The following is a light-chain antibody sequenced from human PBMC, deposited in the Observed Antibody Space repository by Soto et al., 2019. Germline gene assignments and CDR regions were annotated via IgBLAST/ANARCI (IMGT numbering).Light chain of an antibody. J-gene: IGKJ4*01. Sequence: QLTQSPSFLSASVGDRVTITCRAGQGISSYLAWYQQKPGKAPKLLIYAASTLQSGVPSRFSGSGSGTEFTLTISSLQPEDFATYYCQQLNSYPLTFGGGTKVDIK. CDR3: QQLNSYPLT. CDR1: QGISSY. V-gene: IGKV1-9*01. CDR2: AAS.